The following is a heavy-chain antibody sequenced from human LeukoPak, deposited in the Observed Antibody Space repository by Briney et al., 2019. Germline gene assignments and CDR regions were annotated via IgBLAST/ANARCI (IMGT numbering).Heavy chain of an antibody. Sequence: PSETLSLTCTVSGGSISSSSYYWGWIRQPPGKGLEWIATIYYSGSTYYNPSLKSRVTISVDTSKNQFSLKLSSVTAADTAVYYCAREYSSSSGRRAFDFWGQGTMVTVSS. CDR2: IYYSGST. CDR1: GGSISSSSYY. CDR3: AREYSSSSGRRAFDF. J-gene: IGHJ3*01. D-gene: IGHD6-6*01. V-gene: IGHV4-39*07.